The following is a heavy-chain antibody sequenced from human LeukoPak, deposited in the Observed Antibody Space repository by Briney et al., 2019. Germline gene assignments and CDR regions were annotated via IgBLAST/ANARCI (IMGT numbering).Heavy chain of an antibody. Sequence: GGSLRLSCAASGFTVSTKYMSWVRQAPGKGLEWVSVIYGGGSTHYAESVKGRFTISRDNSKNTLYLQMSSLRAGDTAVYYCARDSENSYGYAFDYWGQGTLVTVSS. CDR1: GFTVSTKY. CDR3: ARDSENSYGYAFDY. D-gene: IGHD5-18*01. J-gene: IGHJ4*02. V-gene: IGHV3-66*01. CDR2: IYGGGST.